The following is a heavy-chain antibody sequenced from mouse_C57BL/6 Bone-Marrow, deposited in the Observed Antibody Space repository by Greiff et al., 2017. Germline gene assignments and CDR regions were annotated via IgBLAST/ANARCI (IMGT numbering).Heavy chain of an antibody. CDR2: IWSGGST. J-gene: IGHJ3*01. D-gene: IGHD2-4*01. Sequence: VQLMESGPGLVQPSQSLYITCTASGFSLTSYGVYWVRQSPGKGLEWLGVIWSGGSTDYHAAFISRLSISKDNAKSQVFFKMNSLQADDTAIYYCARSYYDYDGVAYWGQGTLVTVSA. V-gene: IGHV2-2*01. CDR1: GFSLTSYG. CDR3: ARSYYDYDGVAY.